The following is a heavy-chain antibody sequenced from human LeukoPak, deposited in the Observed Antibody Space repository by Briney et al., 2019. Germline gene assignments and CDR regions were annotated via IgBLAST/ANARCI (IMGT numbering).Heavy chain of an antibody. J-gene: IGHJ4*02. Sequence: SETLSLTCTLSVGSISSSTYYWGWIRQPPGKGLEWIGCIYYSGSTYYNPSLKSRVTISVDTSKNHFSLKLSSVTAADTAVYCCARRNYYEILTGYDPVFDYWGQGTLVTVSS. CDR1: VGSISSSTYY. CDR2: IYYSGST. V-gene: IGHV4-39*02. D-gene: IGHD3-9*01. CDR3: ARRNYYEILTGYDPVFDY.